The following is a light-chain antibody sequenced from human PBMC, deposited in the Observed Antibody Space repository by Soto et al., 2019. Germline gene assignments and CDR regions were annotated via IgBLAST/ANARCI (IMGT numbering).Light chain of an antibody. CDR1: SSNVGSHY. CDR3: ATWDGSLDVVL. CDR2: DNT. Sequence: QPVLTQPPSVSAAPGQTVTISCSGNSSNVGSHYVSWYQILPGTAPKVLIYDNTKRPSGIPDRFSGSQSGTSATLDITGLQTGDEADYYCATWDGSLDVVLFGGGTKLTVL. J-gene: IGLJ2*01. V-gene: IGLV1-51*01.